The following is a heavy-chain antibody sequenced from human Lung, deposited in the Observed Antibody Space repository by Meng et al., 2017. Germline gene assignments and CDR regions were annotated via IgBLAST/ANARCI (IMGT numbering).Heavy chain of an antibody. J-gene: IGHJ4*01. V-gene: IGHV3-15*01. CDR3: SGHVDY. Sequence: EVQLVESGGGFVKPGGSLRLSCAASGFTFSNAWMTRVRQAPGKGLEWIGRMKSNVDGGTVDYAAAVKGRFFISRDDSENTFYLQMNSLKTEDTAVYYCSGHVDYWGHGTLVTVSS. CDR2: MKSNVDGGTV. CDR1: GFTFSNAW.